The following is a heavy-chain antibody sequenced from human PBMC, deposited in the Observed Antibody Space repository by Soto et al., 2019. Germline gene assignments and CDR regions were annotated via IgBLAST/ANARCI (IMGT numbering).Heavy chain of an antibody. D-gene: IGHD1-26*01. CDR1: GYTFTSYA. CDR3: ARGGSLYWYFDL. CDR2: INAGNGNT. Sequence: QVQLVQSGAEVKKPGASVKVSCKASGYTFTSYAMHWVRQAPVQRLEWIGWINAGNGNTKYSQNFQGRVTITRDTSARIAYMELSRLRYEETAVYYCARGGSLYWYFDLWGRGTLVTVSS. J-gene: IGHJ2*01. V-gene: IGHV1-3*01.